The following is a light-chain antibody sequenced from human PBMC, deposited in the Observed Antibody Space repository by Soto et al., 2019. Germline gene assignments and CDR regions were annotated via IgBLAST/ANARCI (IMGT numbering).Light chain of an antibody. V-gene: IGLV2-8*01. J-gene: IGLJ2*01. CDR1: SNDVGIYNY. CDR3: CSYAGSNNFVV. CDR2: EVS. Sequence: QSALTQPASVSGSPGQSITISCTGTSNDVGIYNYVSWYQQHPGKAPKLMIYEVSKRPSGVPDRFSGSKSGNTASLTVSGLQAEDEADYYCCSYAGSNNFVVFGGGTQLTVL.